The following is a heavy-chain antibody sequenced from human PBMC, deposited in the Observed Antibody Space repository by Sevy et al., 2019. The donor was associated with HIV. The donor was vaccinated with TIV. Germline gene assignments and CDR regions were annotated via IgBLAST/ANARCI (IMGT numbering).Heavy chain of an antibody. D-gene: IGHD3-10*01. V-gene: IGHV1-69*13. CDR1: GGTFSSYA. CDR3: ASSEPYGSGSYYNKAFDI. J-gene: IGHJ3*02. Sequence: ASVKVSCKASGGTFSSYAISWVRQAPGQGLEWMGRIIPIFGTANYAQKFQGRVTITADESTSTAYMELSSLRSEDTAVYYCASSEPYGSGSYYNKAFDIWGQGTMVTVSS. CDR2: IIPIFGTA.